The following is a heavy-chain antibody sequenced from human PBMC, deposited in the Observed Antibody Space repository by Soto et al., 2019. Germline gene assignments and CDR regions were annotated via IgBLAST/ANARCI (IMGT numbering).Heavy chain of an antibody. CDR2: IYVTGAV. CDR1: GSALNSGNYY. D-gene: IGHD2-21*01. CDR3: ARLRIATNNYKWFDP. J-gene: IGHJ5*02. Sequence: SETRYLACRVSGSALNSGNYYWSWIRQVPGKGLEWIGHIYVTGAVDYNPSLRDRITISQDTSERQFSLNLRLVTAADTAVYYCARLRIATNNYKWFDPWGQGTLVTVSS. V-gene: IGHV4-31*03.